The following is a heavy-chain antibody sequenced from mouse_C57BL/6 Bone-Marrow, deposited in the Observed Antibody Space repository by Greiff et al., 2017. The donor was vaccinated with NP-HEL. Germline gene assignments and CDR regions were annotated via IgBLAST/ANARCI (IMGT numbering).Heavy chain of an antibody. Sequence: QVQLQQSGPELVKPGASVKLSCKASGYTFTSYDINWVKQRPGQGLEWIGWIYPRDGSTKYNEKFKGKATLTVDTSSSTAYMELPSLTSEDSAVSFLAREGAYYSNLHAMDYWGQGTPGNGSS. CDR2: IYPRDGST. D-gene: IGHD2-5*01. J-gene: IGHJ4*01. V-gene: IGHV1-85*01. CDR3: AREGAYYSNLHAMDY. CDR1: GYTFTSYD.